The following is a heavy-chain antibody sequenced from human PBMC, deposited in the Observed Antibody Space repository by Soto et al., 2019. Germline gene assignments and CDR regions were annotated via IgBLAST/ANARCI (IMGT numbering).Heavy chain of an antibody. CDR3: ASYSSGWYGGWFDP. J-gene: IGHJ5*02. V-gene: IGHV1-3*01. D-gene: IGHD6-19*01. CDR1: GYTFTSYA. Sequence: ASVKVSCKASGYTFTSYAMHWVRQAPGQRLEWMGWINAGNGNTKYSQKFQGRVTITRDTSASTAYMELSSLRSEDTAVYYCASYSSGWYGGWFDPWGQGALVTVSS. CDR2: INAGNGNT.